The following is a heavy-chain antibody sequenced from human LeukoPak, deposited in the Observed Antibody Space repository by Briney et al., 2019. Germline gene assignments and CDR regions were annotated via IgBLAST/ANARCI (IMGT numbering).Heavy chain of an antibody. CDR2: IYSGGST. CDR1: GFTVNSHY. Sequence: PGGSLRLSCAASGFTVNSHYMSWVRQAPGKGLEWVSIIYSGGSTYYADSVEGRFTISRDKSKNTLYLQMNSLRAEDTALYYCAIGDRTSRSYIDAFDIWGQGTMVTVSS. CDR3: AIGDRTSRSYIDAFDI. D-gene: IGHD1-26*01. V-gene: IGHV3-53*01. J-gene: IGHJ3*02.